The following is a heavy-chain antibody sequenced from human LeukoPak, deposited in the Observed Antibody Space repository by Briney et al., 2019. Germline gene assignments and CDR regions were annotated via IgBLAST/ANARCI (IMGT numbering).Heavy chain of an antibody. V-gene: IGHV3-48*01. CDR3: ASVAIEVAFDI. D-gene: IGHD2-21*01. CDR1: GFTFSSYS. Sequence: GGSLRLSCAASGFTFSSYSMNWVRQAPGKGLEWVSYISSSSSTIYYADSVKGRFTISRDNAKNSLYLQMNSPRAEDTAVYYCASVAIEVAFDIWGQGTMVTVSS. CDR2: ISSSSSTI. J-gene: IGHJ3*02.